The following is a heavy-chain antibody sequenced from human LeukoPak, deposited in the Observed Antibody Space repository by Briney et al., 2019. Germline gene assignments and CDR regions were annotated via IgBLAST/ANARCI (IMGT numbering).Heavy chain of an antibody. CDR2: LHYSGST. D-gene: IGHD1-26*01. J-gene: IGHJ4*02. CDR3: ARHGGSYSLDY. Sequence: SETLSLTCAVYGGSFSSYYWSWIRQPPGKGLEWIGYLHYSGSTYNPSLKSRVTISVDTSRNQFSLKLSSVSAADTAVYYCARHGGSYSLDYWGQGTLVTVSS. V-gene: IGHV4-59*08. CDR1: GGSFSSYY.